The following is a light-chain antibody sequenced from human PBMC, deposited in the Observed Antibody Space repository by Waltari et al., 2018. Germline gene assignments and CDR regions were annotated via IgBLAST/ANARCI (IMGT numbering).Light chain of an antibody. J-gene: IGKJ3*01. Sequence: DIQMTQSPSSLSASVGDRVTITCRASQSIRIYLNWYQQKPGKAPKLLNYAASSLQSGVPSRLSGSGSGTDFTLTISSLQPEDFATYYCQQSYSTPLTFGPGTKVDIK. CDR2: AAS. CDR1: QSIRIY. CDR3: QQSYSTPLT. V-gene: IGKV1-39*01.